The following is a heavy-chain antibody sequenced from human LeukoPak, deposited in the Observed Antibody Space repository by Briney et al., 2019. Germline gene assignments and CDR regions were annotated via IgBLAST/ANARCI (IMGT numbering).Heavy chain of an antibody. V-gene: IGHV3-30-3*01. Sequence: PGGSLRLSCAASGFTFSSYAMHWVRQAPGKGLEWVAVISYDGSNKYYADSVKGRFTISRDNSKNTLYLQMNSLRAEDTAVYYCARDLTMVRGVIDYWGQGTLVTVSS. CDR2: ISYDGSNK. D-gene: IGHD3-10*01. CDR3: ARDLTMVRGVIDY. CDR1: GFTFSSYA. J-gene: IGHJ4*02.